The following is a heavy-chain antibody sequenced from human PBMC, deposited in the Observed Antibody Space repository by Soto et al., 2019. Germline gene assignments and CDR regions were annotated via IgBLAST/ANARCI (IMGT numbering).Heavy chain of an antibody. J-gene: IGHJ5*02. V-gene: IGHV4-30-4*01. CDR2: IYYSGST. D-gene: IGHD1-7*01. Sequence: QVQLQESGPGLVKPSQTLSLTCTVSGGSISSGDYYWSWIRQPPGKGLEWIGYIYYSGSTYYNPSLNSRVTISVDTSKNQFSLKLSSVTAADTAVYYCARDPKNYNWNFNWFDPWGQGTLVTVSS. CDR3: ARDPKNYNWNFNWFDP. CDR1: GGSISSGDYY.